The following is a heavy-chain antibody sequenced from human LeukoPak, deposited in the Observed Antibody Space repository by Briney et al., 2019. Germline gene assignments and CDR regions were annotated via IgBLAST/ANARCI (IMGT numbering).Heavy chain of an antibody. V-gene: IGHV4-39*01. CDR1: GGSISSSSYY. CDR3: ARLSPYGDSGSLVYY. Sequence: PSETLSLTCTVSGGSISSSSYYWGWIRQPPGKGLEWIGSIYYSGSTYYNPSLKSRVTISVDTSKNQFSLKLSSVTAADTAVYYCARLSPYGDSGSLVYYWGQGTLVTVSS. CDR2: IYYSGST. J-gene: IGHJ4*02. D-gene: IGHD4-17*01.